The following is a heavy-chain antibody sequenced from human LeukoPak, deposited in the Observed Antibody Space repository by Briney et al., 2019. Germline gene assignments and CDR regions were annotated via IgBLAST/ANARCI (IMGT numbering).Heavy chain of an antibody. D-gene: IGHD6-6*01. CDR3: ATDAEYRIAARKLDY. V-gene: IGHV1-69-2*01. Sequence: ASAKLSCKTSGYIFTDHYMHWVRQAPGKGLEWMGRFDPEGGDTLYAEKFQGRVTITADTSTATSYMEVSSLTSEDTAVYYCATDAEYRIAARKLDYWGQGTLVTVSA. CDR2: FDPEGGDT. J-gene: IGHJ4*02. CDR1: GYIFTDHY.